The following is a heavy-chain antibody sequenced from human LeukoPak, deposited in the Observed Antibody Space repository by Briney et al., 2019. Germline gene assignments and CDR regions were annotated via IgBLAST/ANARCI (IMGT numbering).Heavy chain of an antibody. Sequence: SGPALVKPXQTLTLTCSFSGFSLSTTGVGVGGIRQSPGKGLEWLALVYWDDDKRYSPSLKTRLAIVKDTSNSQVVFMMTNMDPVDTATYYCAHRRSGYNWNHGDFDYWGQGILVTVSS. CDR3: AHRRSGYNWNHGDFDY. CDR2: VYWDDDK. V-gene: IGHV2-5*02. D-gene: IGHD1-14*01. CDR1: GFSLSTTGVG. J-gene: IGHJ4*02.